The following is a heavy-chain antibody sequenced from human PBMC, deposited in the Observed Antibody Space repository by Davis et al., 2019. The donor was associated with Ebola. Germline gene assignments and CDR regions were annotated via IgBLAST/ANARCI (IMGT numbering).Heavy chain of an antibody. V-gene: IGHV3-23*01. D-gene: IGHD3-3*01. CDR3: AKDLGFLEWTLNYFDF. Sequence: GESLKISCAASGFTFSSYAMSWVRQAPGKGLEWVSAISGSGTNTYYADSVKGRFTISRDKSKNTLYLQMNSLRVEDTAVYYCAKDLGFLEWTLNYFDFWGQGTLVTVSS. CDR2: ISGSGTNT. J-gene: IGHJ4*02. CDR1: GFTFSSYA.